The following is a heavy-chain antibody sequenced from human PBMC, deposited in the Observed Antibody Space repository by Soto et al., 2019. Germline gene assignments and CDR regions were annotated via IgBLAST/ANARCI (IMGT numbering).Heavy chain of an antibody. J-gene: IGHJ4*02. D-gene: IGHD3-16*02. V-gene: IGHV1-69*01. CDR3: ARETGMITFGGVIAYTPLGY. CDR2: IIPIFGTA. Sequence: QVQLVQSGAEVKKPGSSVKVSCKASGGTFSSYAISWVRQAPGQGLEWMGGIIPIFGTANYAQKFQGRVTITADESTSTAYMELSSLRSKDTAVYYCARETGMITFGGVIAYTPLGYWGQGTLVTVSS. CDR1: GGTFSSYA.